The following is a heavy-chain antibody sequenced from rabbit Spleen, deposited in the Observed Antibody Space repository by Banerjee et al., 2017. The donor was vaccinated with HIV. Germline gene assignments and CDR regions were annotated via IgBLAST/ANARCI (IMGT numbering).Heavy chain of an antibody. CDR2: IVPIFGVT. J-gene: IGHJ4*01. CDR1: GFTLTSAW. CDR3: VREAGYGGYGDGNL. D-gene: IGHD6-1*01. V-gene: IGHV1S7*01. Sequence: QSLVESGGDLVKPGASLTLTCTASGFTLTSAWIYWVRQAPGKGLKWIGYIVPIFGVTYYANWVNGRFTISSHNAQNTLYLQLNSLTAADTATYFCVREAGYGGYGDGNLWGQGTLVTVS.